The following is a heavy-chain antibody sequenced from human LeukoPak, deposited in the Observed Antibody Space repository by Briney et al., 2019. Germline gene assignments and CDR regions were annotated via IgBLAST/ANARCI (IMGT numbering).Heavy chain of an antibody. CDR3: ARPRFYSGSYSDWDY. CDR2: IYYSGST. CDR1: GGSISSSSYY. Sequence: SETLSLTCTVSGGSISSSSYYWGWIRQPPGKGLEWIGSIYYSGSTYYNPSLKSRVTISVDTSKNQFSLKLSSVTAADTAVYYCARPRFYSGSYSDWDYWGQGTLVTVSS. J-gene: IGHJ4*02. D-gene: IGHD1-26*01. V-gene: IGHV4-39*01.